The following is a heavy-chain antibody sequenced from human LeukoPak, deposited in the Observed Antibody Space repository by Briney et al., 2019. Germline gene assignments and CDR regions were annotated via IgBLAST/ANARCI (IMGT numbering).Heavy chain of an antibody. Sequence: ASVKVSCKASGYTFTSYGISWVRQAPGQGLEWMGWISAYNGNTNYAQKLQGRVTMTTDTSTSTAYMELRSLRSDDTAVYYCARDLMGYNYYYMDVWGKGTTVTVSS. CDR1: GYTFTSYG. J-gene: IGHJ6*03. CDR2: ISAYNGNT. D-gene: IGHD3-16*02. V-gene: IGHV1-18*01. CDR3: ARDLMGYNYYYMDV.